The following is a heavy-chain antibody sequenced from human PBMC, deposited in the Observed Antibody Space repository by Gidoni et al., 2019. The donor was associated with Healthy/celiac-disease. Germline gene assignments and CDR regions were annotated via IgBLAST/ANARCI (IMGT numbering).Heavy chain of an antibody. J-gene: IGHJ6*02. CDR1: GFTFSSYA. CDR2: ISYDGSNK. CDR3: ARESRGATTIFGVVTTYYYYGMDV. D-gene: IGHD3-3*01. V-gene: IGHV3-30-3*01. Sequence: QVQLVESGGGVVQPGRSLRLSCAASGFTFSSYALPWVRQAPGTGLEWVAVISYDGSNKYYADSVKGRFTISRDNSKNTLYLQMNSLRAEDTAVYYCARESRGATTIFGVVTTYYYYGMDVWGQGTTVTVSS.